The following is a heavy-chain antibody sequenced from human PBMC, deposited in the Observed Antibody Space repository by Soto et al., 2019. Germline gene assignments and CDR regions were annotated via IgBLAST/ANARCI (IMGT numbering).Heavy chain of an antibody. Sequence: QVQLVESGGGVVQPGRSLRLSCAASGFTFSSYGMHWVRQAPGKGLEWVAVIWYDGSNKYYADSVKGRFTISRDNSKNTLYLQMNSLRAEDTAVYYCARDRSGGWLFQFSGEYGMDVWGQGTTVTVSS. CDR3: ARDRSGGWLFQFSGEYGMDV. CDR1: GFTFSSYG. J-gene: IGHJ6*02. V-gene: IGHV3-33*01. D-gene: IGHD3-22*01. CDR2: IWYDGSNK.